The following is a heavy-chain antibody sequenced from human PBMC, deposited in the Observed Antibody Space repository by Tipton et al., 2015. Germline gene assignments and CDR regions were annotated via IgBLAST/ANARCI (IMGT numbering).Heavy chain of an antibody. CDR2: IYYSGST. Sequence: TLSLTCTVSGGSFSDYYWSWIRQSPGEGLGWIGYIYYSGSTNYNPSLRSRVAMSMDTSKNQFSLKLSSVIAADTAVYYCARASIIQGYYHDSSRYYLFNSWGQGTLVTVSS. CDR1: GGSFSDYY. CDR3: ARASIIQGYYHDSSRYYLFNS. D-gene: IGHD3-22*01. J-gene: IGHJ1*01. V-gene: IGHV4-59*01.